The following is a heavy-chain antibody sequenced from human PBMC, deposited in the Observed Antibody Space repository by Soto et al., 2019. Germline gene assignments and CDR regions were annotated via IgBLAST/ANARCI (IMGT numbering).Heavy chain of an antibody. Sequence: QVQLQESGPEVVKPSETLSLTCSVSGGSVSNASFYWTWIRQAPGTGLEYIGYIFYTGVTNYNPSLSSRVTISLDTSKNHFSLKLNSMTAADTAVYYCVRVLDSSWYADLWGRGTLVTVSS. CDR2: IFYTGVT. CDR1: GGSVSNASFY. CDR3: VRVLDSSWYADL. D-gene: IGHD3-22*01. J-gene: IGHJ2*01. V-gene: IGHV4-61*03.